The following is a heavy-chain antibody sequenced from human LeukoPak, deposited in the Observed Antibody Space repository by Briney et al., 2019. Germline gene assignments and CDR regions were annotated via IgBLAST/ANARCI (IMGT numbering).Heavy chain of an antibody. J-gene: IGHJ4*02. CDR2: IDPSGGST. CDR1: GYTFSTYY. V-gene: IGHV1-46*01. CDR3: ARGFCSGGSCYSYDY. Sequence: ASVKLSCKASGYTFSTYYMHWVRQAPGQGLEGLGVIDPSGGSTNYARKFQGRVTMTSDTSTSTVYMELSSLRSEDTAVYYCARGFCSGGSCYSYDYWGQGTLVTVSS. D-gene: IGHD2-15*01.